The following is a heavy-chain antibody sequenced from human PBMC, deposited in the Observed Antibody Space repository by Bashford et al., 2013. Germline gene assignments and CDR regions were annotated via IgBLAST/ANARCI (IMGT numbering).Heavy chain of an antibody. J-gene: IGHJ6*03. CDR3: ARDSTQRSNYPPLSYYYYMDV. Sequence: ASVKVSCKASGYTFTGYYMHWVRQAPGQGLEWMGWINPNSGGTNYAQKFQGRVTMTRDTSISTAYMELSRLRSDDTAVYYCARDSTQRSNYPPLSYYYYMDVWGKGTTVTVSS. V-gene: IGHV1-2*02. D-gene: IGHD4-11*01. CDR1: GYTFTGYY. CDR2: INPNSGGT.